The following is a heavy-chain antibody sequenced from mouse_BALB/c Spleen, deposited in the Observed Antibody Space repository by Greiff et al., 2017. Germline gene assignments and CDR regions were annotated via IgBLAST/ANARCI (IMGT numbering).Heavy chain of an antibody. CDR1: GYAFTNYL. V-gene: IGHV1-54*01. J-gene: IGHJ2*01. CDR3: ARSDYYGCFDY. D-gene: IGHD1-2*01. Sequence: QVQLQQSGAELVRPGTSVKVSCKASGYAFTNYLIEWVKQRPGQGLEWIGVINPGSGGTNYNEKFKGKATLTADKSSSTAYMQLSSLTSDDSAVYFCARSDYYGCFDYWGQGTTLTVSS. CDR2: INPGSGGT.